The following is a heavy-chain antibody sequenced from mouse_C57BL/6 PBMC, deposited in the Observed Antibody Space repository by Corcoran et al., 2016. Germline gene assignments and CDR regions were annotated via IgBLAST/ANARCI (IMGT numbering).Heavy chain of an antibody. J-gene: IGHJ4*01. CDR3: ARRLGPPMDY. D-gene: IGHD1-2*01. CDR1: GYTFTSYG. CDR2: IYPRSGNT. Sequence: QVQLQQSGAELARPGASVKLSCKASGYTFTSYGISWVKQGTGQGLEWIGEIYPRSGNTYYNEKFKGKATLTADKSSSTAYMGLRSLTSEDSAVYFCARRLGPPMDYWGQGTSVTVSS. V-gene: IGHV1-81*01.